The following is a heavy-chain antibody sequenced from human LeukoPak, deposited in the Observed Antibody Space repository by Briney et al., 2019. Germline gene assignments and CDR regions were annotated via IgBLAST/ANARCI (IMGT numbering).Heavy chain of an antibody. CDR2: ISSDGITT. V-gene: IGHV3-74*01. CDR3: ARMEVA. CDR1: GFTFSSYS. J-gene: IGHJ3*01. D-gene: IGHD3-3*01. Sequence: GGSLRLSCAASGFTFSSYSMNWVRQAPGKGLEWVSRISSDGITTNYADSVKGRFTISRDNAKNTVQMNSLRAEDTAVYYCARMEVAWGQGTIVTVSS.